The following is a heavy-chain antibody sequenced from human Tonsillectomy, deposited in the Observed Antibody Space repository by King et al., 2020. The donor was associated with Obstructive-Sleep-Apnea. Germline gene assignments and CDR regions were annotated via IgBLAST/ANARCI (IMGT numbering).Heavy chain of an antibody. Sequence: QLQESGPGLVKPSQTLSLTCTVSGGSISSGGYYWSWIRQHPGQGLEWIGYIYYSGSTYYNPSLKSRVTISVDTSKNQFSLKLSSVTAADTAVYYCARERGPYGYSWVDYWGQGTLVTVSS. V-gene: IGHV4-31*03. CDR1: GGSISSGGYY. D-gene: IGHD5-18*01. CDR3: ARERGPYGYSWVDY. J-gene: IGHJ4*02. CDR2: IYYSGST.